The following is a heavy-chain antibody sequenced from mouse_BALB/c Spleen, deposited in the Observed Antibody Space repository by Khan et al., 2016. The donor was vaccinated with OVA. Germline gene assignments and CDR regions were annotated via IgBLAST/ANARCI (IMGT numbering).Heavy chain of an antibody. CDR3: ARRGLRWDFDY. J-gene: IGHJ2*01. Sequence: QVQLKESGAELAKPGASVQMSCKASGYTFINYWILWVKQRPGQGLEWIGYINPNTGYTEYNQNFKDKATLTADKSSSTAYMQLSSLTSEDSAVYYCARRGLRWDFDYWGQGTTLTVSS. CDR2: INPNTGYT. D-gene: IGHD1-1*01. CDR1: GYTFINYW. V-gene: IGHV1-7*01.